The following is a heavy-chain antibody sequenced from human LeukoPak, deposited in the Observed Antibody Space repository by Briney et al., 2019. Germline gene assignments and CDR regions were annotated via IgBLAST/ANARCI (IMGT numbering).Heavy chain of an antibody. V-gene: IGHV3-23*01. J-gene: IGHJ4*02. CDR3: EKSNTAAGTYGDY. CDR1: VFSFSNYA. CDR2: ITDSGGST. Sequence: GGSLRLSCAASVFSFSNYAMTWVRQAPGKGLEWVSGITDSGGSTYYADSVKGRFTISRDNSKNTLYLPMNSLRAEDTATYYCEKSNTAAGTYGDYWGQGTPVTVSS. D-gene: IGHD6-13*01.